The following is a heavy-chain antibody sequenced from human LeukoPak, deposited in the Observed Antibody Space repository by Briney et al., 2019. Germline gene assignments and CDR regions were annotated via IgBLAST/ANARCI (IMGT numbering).Heavy chain of an antibody. CDR3: GRGFSLDY. Sequence: SETLSLTCAVYGGSFSGYYWSWIRQPPGKGLEWIGEINHSGSTNYNPSLKSRVTISVDTSKNQFSLKLSSVTAADTAVYYCGRGFSLDYWGQGALVTVSS. V-gene: IGHV4-34*01. J-gene: IGHJ4*02. CDR2: INHSGST. D-gene: IGHD2/OR15-2a*01. CDR1: GGSFSGYY.